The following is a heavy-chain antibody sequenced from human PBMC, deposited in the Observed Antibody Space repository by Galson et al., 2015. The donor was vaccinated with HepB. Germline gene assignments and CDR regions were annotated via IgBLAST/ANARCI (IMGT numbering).Heavy chain of an antibody. D-gene: IGHD2-2*01. V-gene: IGHV4-59*08. Sequence: SETLSLTCTVSGGSVTSYYWSWMRQPPGKRLEWIGYIYYTGPTKYNPSLNSRVTISVDTSKNQFSLDLSTMTAADTAVYYCASSLVVPAGIEYYYYAMDVWGQGTTVTVSS. CDR1: GGSVTSYY. CDR3: ASSLVVPAGIEYYYYAMDV. J-gene: IGHJ6*02. CDR2: IYYTGPT.